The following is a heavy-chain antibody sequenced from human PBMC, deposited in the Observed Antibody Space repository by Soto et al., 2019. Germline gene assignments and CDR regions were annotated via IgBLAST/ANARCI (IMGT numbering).Heavy chain of an antibody. D-gene: IGHD2-15*01. J-gene: IGHJ6*03. CDR1: GGTFSSYT. V-gene: IGHV1-69*02. Sequence: SVKVSCKASGGTFSSYTISWVRQAPGQGLEWMGRIIPILGIANYAQKFQGRVTITADKSTSTAYMELSSLRSEDTAVYYCALGYCSGGSCYRLDPSSYYYMDAWGKGNTVTVSS. CDR2: IIPILGIA. CDR3: ALGYCSGGSCYRLDPSSYYYMDA.